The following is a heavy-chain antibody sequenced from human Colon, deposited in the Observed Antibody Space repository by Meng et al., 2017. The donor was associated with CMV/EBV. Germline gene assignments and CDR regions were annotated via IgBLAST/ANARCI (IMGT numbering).Heavy chain of an antibody. Sequence: ASVKVSCKASGYAFNVFYIHWVRQAAGQGLEWMGWINPNSGGTNSAQKFQGRVTMTRDTSISTAYMELSRLTADDTALYYCAREYSSAWFGYWGQGTLVTVSS. CDR1: GYAFNVFY. V-gene: IGHV1-2*02. CDR2: INPNSGGT. CDR3: AREYSSAWFGY. D-gene: IGHD6-25*01. J-gene: IGHJ4*02.